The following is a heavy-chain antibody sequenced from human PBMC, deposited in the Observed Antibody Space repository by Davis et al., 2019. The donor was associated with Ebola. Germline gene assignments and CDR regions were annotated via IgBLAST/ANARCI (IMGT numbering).Heavy chain of an antibody. Sequence: AASVKVSCKASGGTFSSYAISWVRQAPGQGLEWMGGIIPIFGTANYAQKFQGRVTITADKSTSTAYMELSSLKASDTAMYYCARQGYYDSSGYYDAFDIWGQGTMVTVSS. J-gene: IGHJ3*02. CDR1: GGTFSSYA. V-gene: IGHV1-69*06. D-gene: IGHD3-22*01. CDR2: IIPIFGTA. CDR3: ARQGYYDSSGYYDAFDI.